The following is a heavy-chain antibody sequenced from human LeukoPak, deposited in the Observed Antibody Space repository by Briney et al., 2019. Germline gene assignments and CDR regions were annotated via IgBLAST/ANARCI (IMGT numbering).Heavy chain of an antibody. Sequence: SETLSLTCAVYGGSFSGYYWSWIRQPPGKGLEWIGEINHSGSTNYNPSLKSRVTISVDTSKNQFSLKLSSVTAADTAVYYCARGPKYSSSWYDGNWFDPWGQGTLVTVSS. CDR1: GGSFSGYY. D-gene: IGHD6-13*01. CDR2: INHSGST. V-gene: IGHV4-34*01. CDR3: ARGPKYSSSWYDGNWFDP. J-gene: IGHJ5*02.